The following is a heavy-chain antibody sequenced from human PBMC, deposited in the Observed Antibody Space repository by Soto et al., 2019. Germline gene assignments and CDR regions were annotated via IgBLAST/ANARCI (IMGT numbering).Heavy chain of an antibody. Sequence: SQTLSLTSAISGDRVSTNSATWDWIRQSPSGGLELLGRTYYRSKWENDYAVSVKGRISIIPDTTNNRLSLQLNSVSPDDTAVYYCARLIGNSWLDSWGQGTLVTVSS. V-gene: IGHV6-1*01. CDR1: GDRVSTNSAT. CDR3: ARLIGNSWLDS. J-gene: IGHJ5*01. CDR2: TYYRSKWEN.